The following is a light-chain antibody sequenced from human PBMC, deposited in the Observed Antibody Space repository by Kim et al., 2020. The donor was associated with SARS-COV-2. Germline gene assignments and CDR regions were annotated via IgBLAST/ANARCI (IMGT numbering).Light chain of an antibody. Sequence: QLVLTQSPSASASLGASVKFTCTLSSGHSNYAIAWHQQQPEKGPRFLMKVKNDGSHNKGDGIPDRFSGSSSGAERYLTISSLQSEDEADYYCQTWGTGIQVFGGGTQLTVL. J-gene: IGLJ3*02. CDR3: QTWGTGIQV. CDR2: VKNDGSH. V-gene: IGLV4-69*01. CDR1: SGHSNYA.